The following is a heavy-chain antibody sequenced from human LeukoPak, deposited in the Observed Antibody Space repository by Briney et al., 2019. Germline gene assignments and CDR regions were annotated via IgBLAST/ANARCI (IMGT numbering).Heavy chain of an antibody. CDR2: ISSSSSTI. J-gene: IGHJ4*02. D-gene: IGHD1-26*01. V-gene: IGHV3-48*01. CDR1: GFTFSSYS. CDR3: ASRSLGSYFSLVDY. Sequence: QPGGSLRLSCAASGFTFSSYSMNWVRQAPGKGLEWVSYISSSSSTIYYADSVKGRFTISRDNAKNSLYLQMNSLRAEDTAVYYCASRSLGSYFSLVDYWGQGTLVTVSS.